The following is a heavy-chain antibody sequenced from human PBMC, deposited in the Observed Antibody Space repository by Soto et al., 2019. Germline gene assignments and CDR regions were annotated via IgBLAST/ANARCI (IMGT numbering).Heavy chain of an antibody. CDR2: ISSRSDI. CDR1: GFTFSTYS. V-gene: IGHV3-21*01. Sequence: VGSLRLSCVGSGFTFSTYSINWVRQAPGKGLEWVSSISSRSDIYYADSVKGRSTISRDNAKNSVSLQMNSLRAEDTAVYYCAREYTAWPLAYGLDVWGQGTTVTVSS. J-gene: IGHJ6*02. CDR3: AREYTAWPLAYGLDV. D-gene: IGHD2-2*02.